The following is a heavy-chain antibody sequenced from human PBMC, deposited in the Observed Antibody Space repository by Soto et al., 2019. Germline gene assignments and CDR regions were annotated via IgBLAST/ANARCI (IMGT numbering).Heavy chain of an antibody. V-gene: IGHV3-23*01. CDR2: VSGRGGST. CDR1: GFTFNHYA. D-gene: IGHD2-21*02. Sequence: VQLLESGGGLVQPGGSLRLACTASGFTFNHYAMSWVRQAPGKGLEWVSAVSGRGGSTKYADSVKGRFIISRDNSNSTLYLQMDSLCGVDTAVYYCANDSSVTTSFYFYYYGFDVWGQGTTVTVSS. CDR3: ANDSSVTTSFYFYYYGFDV. J-gene: IGHJ6*02.